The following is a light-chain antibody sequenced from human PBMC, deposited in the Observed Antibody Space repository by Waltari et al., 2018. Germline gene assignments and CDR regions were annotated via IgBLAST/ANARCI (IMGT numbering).Light chain of an antibody. CDR1: QSVLYSSNNRNY. CDR3: QQYYGTPPYT. CDR2: WAS. Sequence: DIVMTQSPDSLAVSLAERATINCKSSQSVLYSSNNRNYLAWYQQKPGQPPRLLIYWASTRESGVPDRFSGSGSGTEFTLTISSLQAEDVAVYYCQQYYGTPPYTFGQGTKLEIK. J-gene: IGKJ2*01. V-gene: IGKV4-1*01.